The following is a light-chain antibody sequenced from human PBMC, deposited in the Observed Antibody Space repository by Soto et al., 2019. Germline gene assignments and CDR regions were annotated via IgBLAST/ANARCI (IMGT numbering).Light chain of an antibody. CDR3: QQYNSYSYT. CDR1: QSISSW. J-gene: IGKJ2*01. CDR2: KAS. Sequence: DIQMTQSPSTLSASVGDRVTITCRASQSISSWLAWYQQKPGKAPKLLIYKASSLESGDPSRFSGSGSGTEFTLTISSLQPHDLATYYCQQYNSYSYTFGQGTKLEIK. V-gene: IGKV1-5*03.